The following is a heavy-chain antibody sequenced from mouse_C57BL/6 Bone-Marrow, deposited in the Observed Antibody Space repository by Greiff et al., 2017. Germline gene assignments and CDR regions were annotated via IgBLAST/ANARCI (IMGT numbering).Heavy chain of an antibody. V-gene: IGHV1-81*01. D-gene: IGHD2-1*01. CDR1: GYTFTSYG. CDR2: IYPRSGNT. CDR3: AIYYGNFAWFAY. Sequence: QVQLQQSGAELARPGASVKLSCKASGYTFTSYGISWVKQRTGQGLEWIGEIYPRSGNTYYNEKFKGKATLTADTSSSTAYMELRSLTSEDSAVYFCAIYYGNFAWFAYWGQGTLVTVSA. J-gene: IGHJ3*01.